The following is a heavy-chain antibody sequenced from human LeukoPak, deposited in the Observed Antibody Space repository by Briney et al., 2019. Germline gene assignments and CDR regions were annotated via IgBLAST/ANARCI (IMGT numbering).Heavy chain of an antibody. CDR1: GFTFSGYG. D-gene: IGHD3-22*01. CDR2: ISYDGSNK. Sequence: GGSLRLSCAASGFTFSGYGMHWVRQAPGKGLEWVAVISYDGSNKYYADSVKGRFTISRDNSKNTLYLQMNSLRAEDTAVYYCAHTDSYYFDSGMVSWGQGALVTVSS. J-gene: IGHJ5*02. CDR3: AHTDSYYFDSGMVS. V-gene: IGHV3-30*03.